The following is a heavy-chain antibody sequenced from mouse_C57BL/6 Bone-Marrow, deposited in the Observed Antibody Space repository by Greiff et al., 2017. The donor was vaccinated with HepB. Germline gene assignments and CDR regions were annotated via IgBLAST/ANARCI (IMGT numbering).Heavy chain of an antibody. J-gene: IGHJ4*01. D-gene: IGHD4-1*01. V-gene: IGHV5-17*01. CDR1: GFTFSDYG. CDR3: ANNWGGDCYAMDY. CDR2: ISSGSSTI. Sequence: EVQLVESGGGLVKPGGSLKLSCAASGFTFSDYGMHWVRQAPEKGLEWVAYISSGSSTIYYADTLKGRFTISRDNATNTLFMQLTSLRSEDTAMYYCANNWGGDCYAMDYWGQGTSVTVSS.